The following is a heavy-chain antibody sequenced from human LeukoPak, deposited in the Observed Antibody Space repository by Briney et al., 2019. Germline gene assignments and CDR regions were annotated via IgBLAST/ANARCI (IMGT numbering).Heavy chain of an antibody. V-gene: IGHV3-53*01. CDR2: IYSGGST. CDR3: ARGLITVRGVIEDY. Sequence: GGSLRLSCAASGFTFSSSAMSWVRQAPGKGLEWVSVIYSGGSTYYADSVKGRFTISRDNSKNTLYLQMNSLRAEDTAVYYCARGLITVRGVIEDYWGQGTLVTVSS. CDR1: GFTFSSSA. J-gene: IGHJ4*02. D-gene: IGHD3-10*01.